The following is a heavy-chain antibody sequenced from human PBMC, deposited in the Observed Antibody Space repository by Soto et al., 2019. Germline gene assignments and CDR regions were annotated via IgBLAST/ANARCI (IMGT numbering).Heavy chain of an antibody. CDR3: ARMNPGIAATGFDL. V-gene: IGHV2-26*01. Sequence: QFTLKESGPVLVKPTETLTLTCPVSGFSLSNARRGVIWIRQPPGKALEWLAHMFSNDEKSYRTSLKSRLTLSKDTSKSPVVRTVNTRDPVDTATYYCARMNPGIAATGFDLWGKGTLVTVSA. CDR2: MFSNDEK. D-gene: IGHD6-25*01. J-gene: IGHJ5*02. CDR1: GFSLSNARRG.